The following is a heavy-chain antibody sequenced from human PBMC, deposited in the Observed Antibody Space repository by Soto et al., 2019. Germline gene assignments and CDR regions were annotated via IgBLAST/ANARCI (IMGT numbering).Heavy chain of an antibody. CDR2: INPSGGST. Sequence: ASVEVSCKASGDTFTSYDMHWVRQAPGQGLEWMGIINPSGGSTSYAQEFQGRVTMTRDTSTSTVYMELSSLRSEDTAVYYCAREGINYDSSEIRFDYWGQGTLVTVSS. D-gene: IGHD3-22*01. CDR1: GDTFTSYD. CDR3: AREGINYDSSEIRFDY. V-gene: IGHV1-46*01. J-gene: IGHJ4*02.